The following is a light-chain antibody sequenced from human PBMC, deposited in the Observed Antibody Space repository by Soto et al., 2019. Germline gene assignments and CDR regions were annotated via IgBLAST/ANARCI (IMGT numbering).Light chain of an antibody. V-gene: IGKV3-20*01. CDR1: QTVSSNY. CDR3: QQFGSPWT. Sequence: EIVLTQSPGTLSLSPGERATLSCRAGQTVSSNYLAWYQQKPGQAPRLLIHGPSNRATGIPDRFSGSGSGTDFTLTISRLEPEDSAVYYCQQFGSPWTFGQGTRLEI. CDR2: GPS. J-gene: IGKJ2*02.